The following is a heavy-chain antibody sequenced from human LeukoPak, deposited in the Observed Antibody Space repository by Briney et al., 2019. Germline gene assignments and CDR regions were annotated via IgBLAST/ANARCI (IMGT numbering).Heavy chain of an antibody. J-gene: IGHJ6*03. V-gene: IGHV3-66*01. CDR2: IYSGGST. CDR1: GFTVSSNY. D-gene: IGHD3-22*01. Sequence: GGSLRLSCAASGFTVSSNYMSWVRQAPGKGLEGVSVIYSGGSTYYADSVKGRFTISRDNSKNTLYLQMNSLRAEDTAVYYCARVYDSSGYYYFYYYYYMDVWGKGTTVTISS. CDR3: ARVYDSSGYYYFYYYYYMDV.